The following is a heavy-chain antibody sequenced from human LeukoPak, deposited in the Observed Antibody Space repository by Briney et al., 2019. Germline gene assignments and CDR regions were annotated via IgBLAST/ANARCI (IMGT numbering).Heavy chain of an antibody. J-gene: IGHJ4*02. CDR2: ISSSSYI. V-gene: IGHV3-21*01. Sequence: GGSLRLSCAASGFTFSTYTMNWVRQAPGKGLEWVSSISSSSYIYYADSVKGRFTISRDNAKNSLYLQMNSLRAEDTAVYYCARDALAAGYRLEWYYFDYWGQGTLVTVSS. CDR1: GFTFSTYT. CDR3: ARDALAAGYRLEWYYFDY. D-gene: IGHD2-2*01.